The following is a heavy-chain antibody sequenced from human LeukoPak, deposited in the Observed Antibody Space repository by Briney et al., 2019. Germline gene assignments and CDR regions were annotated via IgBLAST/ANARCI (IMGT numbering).Heavy chain of an antibody. D-gene: IGHD2-15*01. V-gene: IGHV3-7*01. J-gene: IGHJ3*02. CDR1: GFTFSTYW. Sequence: GGSLRLSCAASGFTFSTYWMSWVRQAPGKGLEWVANKKQDGSEKYYVDSAKGRFTISRDNAKNSLYLQMNSLRAEDTAVYYCARDRDCSGGSCYLHAFDIWGQGTMVTVSS. CDR3: ARDRDCSGGSCYLHAFDI. CDR2: KKQDGSEK.